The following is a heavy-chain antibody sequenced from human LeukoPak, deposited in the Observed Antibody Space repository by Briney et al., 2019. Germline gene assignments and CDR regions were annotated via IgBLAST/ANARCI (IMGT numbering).Heavy chain of an antibody. J-gene: IGHJ4*02. V-gene: IGHV4-30-4*01. CDR3: ARYDYGDYDFDY. CDR1: GGSISSGDYY. D-gene: IGHD4-17*01. CDR2: IYYSGST. Sequence: SETLSLTCTVSGGSISSGDYYWSWIRQPPGKGLEWIGYIYYSGSTYYNPSLKSRVTTSVDTSKNQFSLKLSSVTAADTAVYYCARYDYGDYDFDYWGQGTLVTVSS.